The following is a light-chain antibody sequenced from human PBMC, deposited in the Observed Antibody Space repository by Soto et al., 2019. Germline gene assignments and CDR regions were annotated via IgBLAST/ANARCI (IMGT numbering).Light chain of an antibody. V-gene: IGKV1-33*01. CDR1: QDIKKY. J-gene: IGKJ5*01. Sequence: DIHMTQSPSSLSASFVYIVTISCXSSQDIKKYLNWYQQKPGKAPNLLIYHASKLAKGVTSRFSGSGSGTDFSFIITSLQREDLATYYCQQYYGLPPLTFGQGTRLEI. CDR2: HAS. CDR3: QQYYGLPPLT.